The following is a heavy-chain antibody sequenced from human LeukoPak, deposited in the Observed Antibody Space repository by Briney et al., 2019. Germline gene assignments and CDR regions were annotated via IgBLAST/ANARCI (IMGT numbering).Heavy chain of an antibody. CDR2: IYYSGST. V-gene: IGHV4-59*01. CDR3: ARQDIAAPYYFDY. D-gene: IGHD6-13*01. J-gene: IGHJ4*02. Sequence: SETLSLTCTVSGGSISSYYWSWIRQPPGKGLEWIGYIYYSGSTNYNPSLKSRVTISVDTSKNQFSLKLSSVTAADTAVYYCARQDIAAPYYFDYWGQGTLVTVPS. CDR1: GGSISSYY.